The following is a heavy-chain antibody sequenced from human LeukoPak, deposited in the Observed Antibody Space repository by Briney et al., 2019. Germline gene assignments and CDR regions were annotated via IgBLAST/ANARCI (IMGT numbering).Heavy chain of an antibody. D-gene: IGHD3-3*01. J-gene: IGHJ4*02. CDR2: MNPNSGKT. Sequence: ASVKVSCKASGYTFTSYDTNWVRQATGQGLEWMGWMNPNSGKTGYAQKFQGRVTITRNTSISTAYMELSSLRSEDTAVYYCARGSMYYDFWSGTKEFDYWGQGTLVTVSS. CDR1: GYTFTSYD. CDR3: ARGSMYYDFWSGTKEFDY. V-gene: IGHV1-8*02.